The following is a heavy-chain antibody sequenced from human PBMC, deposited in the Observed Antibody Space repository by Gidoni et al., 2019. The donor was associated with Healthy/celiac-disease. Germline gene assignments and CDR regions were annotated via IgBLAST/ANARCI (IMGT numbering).Heavy chain of an antibody. CDR1: GFTFSSYA. J-gene: IGHJ3*02. V-gene: IGHV3-30*04. Sequence: QVQLVESGGGVVQPGRSLRLSCAASGFTFSSYAMHWVRQAPGQGLGWGEVISYDGSNKDYADSGEGRFTIPRDNSKNPKDLKMNSLRAEDTGVYYGAGGDGGAVGGVGAFDIWGQGTMVTVSS. D-gene: IGHD1-26*01. CDR3: AGGDGGAVGGVGAFDI. CDR2: ISYDGSNK.